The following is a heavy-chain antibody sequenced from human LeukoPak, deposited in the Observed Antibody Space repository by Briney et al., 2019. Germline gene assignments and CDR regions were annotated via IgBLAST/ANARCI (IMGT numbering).Heavy chain of an antibody. V-gene: IGHV4-34*01. D-gene: IGHD4-17*01. J-gene: IGHJ4*02. CDR1: GGSFSGYY. CDR3: ANYGDSSFDY. CDR2: INHSGST. Sequence: SETLSLTCAVYGGSFSGYYWSWIRQPPGKGLEWIGEINHSGSTNYNPSLKSRVTISVDTSKNQFSLKLSSVTAADTAVYYCANYGDSSFDYWGQGTLVTVSS.